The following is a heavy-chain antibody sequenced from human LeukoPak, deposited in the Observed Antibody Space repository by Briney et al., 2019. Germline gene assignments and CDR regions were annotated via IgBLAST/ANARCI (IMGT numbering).Heavy chain of an antibody. CDR2: ISWNSGSI. V-gene: IGHV3-9*01. J-gene: IGHJ4*02. Sequence: GGSLRLSCAASGFTFDDYAMHWVRQAPGKGLEWVSGISWNSGSIGYADSVKGRFTISKDNAKNSLYLQMNSLRAEDTALYYCAKRADPDRYFDYWGQGTLVTVSS. CDR1: GFTFDDYA. CDR3: AKRADPDRYFDY.